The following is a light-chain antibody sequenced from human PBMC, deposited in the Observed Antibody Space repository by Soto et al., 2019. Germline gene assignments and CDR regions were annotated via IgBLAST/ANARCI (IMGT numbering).Light chain of an antibody. J-gene: IGKJ1*01. CDR3: QHYGSSPRT. V-gene: IGKV3-20*01. Sequence: EIVLTQSPGTLSLSPGERATLSCRASQSVSSSYSAWYQQNPGQAPRLLIYAASSRATGIPDRFSGSGSGTDFTLTISRLEPEDFAVYYCQHYGSSPRTFGQGTKVDNK. CDR2: AAS. CDR1: QSVSSSY.